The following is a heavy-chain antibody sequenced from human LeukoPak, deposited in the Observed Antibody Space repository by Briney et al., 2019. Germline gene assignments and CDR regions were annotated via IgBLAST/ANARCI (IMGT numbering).Heavy chain of an antibody. D-gene: IGHD1-1*01. V-gene: IGHV5-51*01. Sequence: TGEFLKISCEGFGYSFSDYWIAWVRQMPGKGLEWMGIFFPGDSDTRYSPSLQGQVTISADKSINTAYLQWSSLKASDTALYYCARRGTWSNYYGMDVWGQGTTVTVSS. J-gene: IGHJ6*02. CDR2: FFPGDSDT. CDR3: ARRGTWSNYYGMDV. CDR1: GYSFSDYW.